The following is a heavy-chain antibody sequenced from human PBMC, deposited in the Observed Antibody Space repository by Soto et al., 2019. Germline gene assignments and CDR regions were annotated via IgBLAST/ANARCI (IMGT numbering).Heavy chain of an antibody. V-gene: IGHV4-59*08. CDR3: ARQGNRRNWFDP. Sequence: SETLSLTCTVSGGSISSYYWSWIRQPPGKGLEWIGYIYYSGSTNYNPSLKSRVTISVDTSKNQFSLKLSSVTAADTAVYYCARQGNRRNWFDPWGQGTLVTVSS. CDR1: GGSISSYY. D-gene: IGHD1-1*01. J-gene: IGHJ5*02. CDR2: IYYSGST.